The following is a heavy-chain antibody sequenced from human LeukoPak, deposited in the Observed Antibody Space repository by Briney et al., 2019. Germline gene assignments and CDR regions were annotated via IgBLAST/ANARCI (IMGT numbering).Heavy chain of an antibody. D-gene: IGHD6-19*01. CDR2: ISGGGST. J-gene: IGHJ6*03. Sequence: QPGGSLRLSCAASGFTFSSSAMSWVRQAPGKGLEWLSTISGGGSTYYADSVKGRFTISRDNSKNTLYLQMNSLRTEDTAVYYCANGPKQLLVRRSVWGYMDVWGKGTTVTISS. CDR1: GFTFSSSA. CDR3: ANGPKQLLVRRSVWGYMDV. V-gene: IGHV3-23*01.